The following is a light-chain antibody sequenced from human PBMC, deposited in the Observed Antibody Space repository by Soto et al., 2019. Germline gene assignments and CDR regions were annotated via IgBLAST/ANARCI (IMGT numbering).Light chain of an antibody. V-gene: IGKV1-39*01. CDR1: EIISTY. CDR2: AAS. CDR3: QQSFGVPLT. J-gene: IGKJ4*01. Sequence: DIQMTQSPSSLSASVGDRVTITCRASEIISTYLNWYQQKPGEAPKLLIHAASSLQSGVPSRFSGSGSGTEFTLTISSLQPEXXXTXXCQQSFGVPLTFGGGTKVEI.